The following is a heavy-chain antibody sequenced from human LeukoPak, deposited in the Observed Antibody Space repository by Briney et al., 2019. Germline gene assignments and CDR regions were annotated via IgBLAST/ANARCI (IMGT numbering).Heavy chain of an antibody. CDR3: ARGSKAGIAAAGSPYYYYGMDV. J-gene: IGHJ6*02. CDR1: GGSISSYY. CDR2: IYYSGST. Sequence: PSETLSLTCTVSGGSISSYYWSWIRQPPGKGLEWIGYIYYSGSTNYNPSLKSRVTISVDTSKNQFSLKLSSVTAADTAVYYCARGSKAGIAAAGSPYYYYGMDVWGQGTTVTVSS. V-gene: IGHV4-59*01. D-gene: IGHD6-13*01.